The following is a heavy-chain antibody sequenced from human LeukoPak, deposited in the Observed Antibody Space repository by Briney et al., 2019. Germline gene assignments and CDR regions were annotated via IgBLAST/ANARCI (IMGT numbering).Heavy chain of an antibody. Sequence: SETLSLTCAVYSGSFSGYYWTWIRQPPGKGLEWIGEINHSGSTNYNPSLKSRVTISVDTSKNQFSLKLNSVTAADTAVYYCARFLTTSRWHFDLWGRGTLVTVSS. CDR2: INHSGST. J-gene: IGHJ2*01. D-gene: IGHD1-1*01. CDR3: ARFLTTSRWHFDL. V-gene: IGHV4-34*01. CDR1: SGSFSGYY.